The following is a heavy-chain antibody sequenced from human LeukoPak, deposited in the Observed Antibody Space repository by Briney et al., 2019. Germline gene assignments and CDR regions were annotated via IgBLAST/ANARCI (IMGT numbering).Heavy chain of an antibody. CDR3: ARDNWNYGSSMDV. V-gene: IGHV4-34*01. Sequence: SETLSLTCAVYGGSFSDYYWSWIRQPPGKGLEWIGEINHSGDTNYNPSLKSRVTISVDTSKNQFSLKLSSVTAADTAVYYCARDNWNYGSSMDVWGQGTTVTVSS. D-gene: IGHD1-7*01. CDR1: GGSFSDYY. CDR2: INHSGDT. J-gene: IGHJ6*02.